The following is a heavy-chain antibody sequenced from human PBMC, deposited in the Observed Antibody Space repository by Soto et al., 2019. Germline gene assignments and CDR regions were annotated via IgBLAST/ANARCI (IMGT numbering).Heavy chain of an antibody. V-gene: IGHV1-69*02. CDR2: IIPILGIA. D-gene: IGHD2-15*01. J-gene: IGHJ4*02. CDR3: SERRLPTDY. CDR1: GGTFSSYT. Sequence: QVQLVQSGAEVKKPGSSVKVSCKASGGTFSSYTISWVRQAPGQGREWMGRIIPILGIANYAQKFQGRVTIPAVKTTSTAYMEGSSLSSEDAAVYYCSERRLPTDYWGQGTLVTVSS.